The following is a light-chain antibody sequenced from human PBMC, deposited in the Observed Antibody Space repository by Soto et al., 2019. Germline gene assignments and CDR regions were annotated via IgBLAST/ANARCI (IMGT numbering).Light chain of an antibody. V-gene: IGKV3-11*01. CDR3: QQRSNWPRT. Sequence: EIVITQSPATPSVSPGERATLSRRASQSVSSYLAWYQQKPGQAPRLLIYDASNRATGIPARFSGSGSGTDFTLTISSLEPEDFAVYYCQQRSNWPRTFGQGTKVDIK. CDR1: QSVSSY. J-gene: IGKJ1*01. CDR2: DAS.